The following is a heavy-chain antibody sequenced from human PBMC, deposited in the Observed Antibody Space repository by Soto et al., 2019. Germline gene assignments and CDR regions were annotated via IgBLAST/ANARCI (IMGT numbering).Heavy chain of an antibody. CDR3: ARDLRIKVLTLEEVVPAASPMNYYYYMDV. V-gene: IGHV1-18*01. Sequence: ASVKVSCKASGYTFTSYGISWVRQAPGQGLEWMGWISAYNGNTNYAQKLQGRVTMTTDTSTSTAYMELRSLRSDDTAVYYCARDLRIKVLTLEEVVPAASPMNYYYYMDVWGKGTTVTVSS. CDR2: ISAYNGNT. D-gene: IGHD2-2*01. J-gene: IGHJ6*03. CDR1: GYTFTSYG.